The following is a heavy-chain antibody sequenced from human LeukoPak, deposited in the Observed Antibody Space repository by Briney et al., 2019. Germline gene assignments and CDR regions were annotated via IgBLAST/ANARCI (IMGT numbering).Heavy chain of an antibody. Sequence: GSLRLSCAASGFTFSNAWMSWVRQAPGKGLEWIGEINHSGSTNYNPSLKSRVTISVDTSKNQFSLKLSSVTAADTAVYYCARRRGGEYYYDSSGYYYGQFDYWGQGTLVTVSS. D-gene: IGHD3-22*01. CDR2: INHSGST. CDR3: ARRRGGEYYYDSSGYYYGQFDY. J-gene: IGHJ4*02. CDR1: GFTFSNAW. V-gene: IGHV4-34*01.